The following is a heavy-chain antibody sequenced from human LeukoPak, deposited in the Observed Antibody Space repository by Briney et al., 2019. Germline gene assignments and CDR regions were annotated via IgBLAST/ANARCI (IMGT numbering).Heavy chain of an antibody. D-gene: IGHD2-2*03. CDR2: INQDGSEK. J-gene: IGHJ6*02. Sequence: GGSLRLSCAASEFTFSSFWMTWVRQAPGKGLEWVANINQDGSEKYYVDSVKGRFTISRDNAKNSLYLQMNSLRAEDTAVYYCARVSGYCSSTSCPIQYYYGMDVWGQGTTVTVSS. CDR3: ARVSGYCSSTSCPIQYYYGMDV. CDR1: EFTFSSFW. V-gene: IGHV3-7*01.